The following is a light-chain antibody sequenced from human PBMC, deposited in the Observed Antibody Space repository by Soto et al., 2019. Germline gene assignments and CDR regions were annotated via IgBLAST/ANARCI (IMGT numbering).Light chain of an antibody. J-gene: IGLJ1*01. CDR1: SSDVGGYNY. CDR2: EVS. Sequence: QSVLTQPPSASGSPGQSVTISCTGTSSDVGGYNYVSWYQQHPGKAPKLMIYEVSKRPSGVPDRFSGSKSGNTASLTVSGLQAEDEADYYCSSYAGSNNLYVLGTATKVTVL. CDR3: SSYAGSNNLYV. V-gene: IGLV2-8*01.